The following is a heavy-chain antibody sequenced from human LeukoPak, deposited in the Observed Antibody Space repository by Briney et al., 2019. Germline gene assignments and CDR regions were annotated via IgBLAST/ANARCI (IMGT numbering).Heavy chain of an antibody. Sequence: AASVKVSCKASGYTFTSYDINWVRQATGQGLEWMGWMNPNSGNTGHAQKFQGRVTMTRNTSISTAYMELSSLRSEDTAVYYCARAGGYCGRISCPYYFDYWGQGSLVAVSS. CDR3: ARAGGYCGRISCPYYFDY. V-gene: IGHV1-8*01. D-gene: IGHD2-15*01. CDR2: MNPNSGNT. J-gene: IGHJ4*02. CDR1: GYTFTSYD.